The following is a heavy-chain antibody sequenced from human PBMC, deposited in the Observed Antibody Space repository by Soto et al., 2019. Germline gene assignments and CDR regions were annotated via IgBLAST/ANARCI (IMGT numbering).Heavy chain of an antibody. CDR3: ARGPGDDFWSGSKYYYYGMDV. V-gene: IGHV3-33*01. J-gene: IGHJ6*02. Sequence: GGSLRLSCAASGFTFSSYGMHWVRQAPGKGLEWVAVIWYDGSNKYYADSVKGRFTISRDNSKNTLYLQMNSLRAEDTAVYYCARGPGDDFWSGSKYYYYGMDVWGQGTKVTVSS. CDR1: GFTFSSYG. D-gene: IGHD3-3*01. CDR2: IWYDGSNK.